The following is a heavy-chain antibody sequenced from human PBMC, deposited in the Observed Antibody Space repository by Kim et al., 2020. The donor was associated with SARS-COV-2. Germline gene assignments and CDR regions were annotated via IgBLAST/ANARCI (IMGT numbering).Heavy chain of an antibody. V-gene: IGHV4-59*01. CDR1: GGSFSIYY. Sequence: SETLSLTCTVSGGSFSIYYWSWIRQPPGKGLEWIGYIYYSGDTKYKPSLKSRVSISRDIFKNHFSLNLSSVTAADTAVYYCARGDNRIDAFDVWGQGTM. CDR3: ARGDNRIDAFDV. J-gene: IGHJ3*01. D-gene: IGHD1-1*01. CDR2: IYYSGDT.